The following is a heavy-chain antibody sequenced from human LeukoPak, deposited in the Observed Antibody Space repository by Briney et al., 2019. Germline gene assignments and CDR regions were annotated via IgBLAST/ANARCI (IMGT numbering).Heavy chain of an antibody. CDR3: AKSGGYGLIDY. V-gene: IGHV4-59*08. CDR1: GGSISSYY. Sequence: SETLSLTCTVSGGSISSYYWSWIRQPPGKGLEWIGYIYYSGSTNYNPSLKSRVAMSVDTSKNQFSLKLNSVTAADTAMYYCAKSGGYGLIDYWGQGTLVTVSS. CDR2: IYYSGST. D-gene: IGHD1-26*01. J-gene: IGHJ4*02.